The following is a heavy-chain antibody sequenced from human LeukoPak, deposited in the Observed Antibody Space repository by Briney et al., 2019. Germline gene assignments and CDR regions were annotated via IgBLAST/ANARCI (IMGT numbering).Heavy chain of an antibody. CDR2: ISVSGGST. V-gene: IGHV3-23*01. CDR3: ARDYNFDY. J-gene: IGHJ4*02. CDR1: GFTFSSYA. Sequence: PGGSLRLSCAASGFTFSSYAMSWVRQAPGKGLEWVSSISVSGGSTYYADSVKGRFTISRDNAKNSLYLQMNSLRAEDTAVYYCARDYNFDYWGQGTLVTVSS.